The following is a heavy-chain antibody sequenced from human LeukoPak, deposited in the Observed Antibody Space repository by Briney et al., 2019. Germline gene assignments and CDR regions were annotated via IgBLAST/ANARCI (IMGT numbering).Heavy chain of an antibody. V-gene: IGHV1-46*01. Sequence: ASVKVSCKASGYTFTSYDINWVRQATGQGLEWMGIINPSGGSTSYAQKFQGRVTMTRDTSTSTVYMELSSLRSEDTAVYYCARDNRFGSDGSDYWGQGTLVTVSS. D-gene: IGHD3-10*01. J-gene: IGHJ4*02. CDR1: GYTFTSYD. CDR2: INPSGGST. CDR3: ARDNRFGSDGSDY.